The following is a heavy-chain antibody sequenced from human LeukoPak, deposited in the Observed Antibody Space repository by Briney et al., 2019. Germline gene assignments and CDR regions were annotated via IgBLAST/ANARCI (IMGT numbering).Heavy chain of an antibody. D-gene: IGHD6-19*01. CDR3: ARHGYIAVAGTVDY. V-gene: IGHV4-38-2*01. CDR2: IYHSGST. Sequence: PWETLSLTCAVSGYSISSGYYWGWIRQPPGKGLEWIGSIYHSGSTYYNPSLKSRVTISVDTSKNQFSLKLSSVTAADTAAYYCARHGYIAVAGTVDYWGQGTLITVSS. CDR1: GYSISSGYY. J-gene: IGHJ4*02.